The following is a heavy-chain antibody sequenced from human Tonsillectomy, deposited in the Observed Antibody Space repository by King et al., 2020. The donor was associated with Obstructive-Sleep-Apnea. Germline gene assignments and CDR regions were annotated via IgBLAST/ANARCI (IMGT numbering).Heavy chain of an antibody. J-gene: IGHJ4*02. CDR3: ARVRRRGAHTN. V-gene: IGHV3-66*01. CDR1: GFSVSSNY. D-gene: IGHD3-10*01. CDR2: FYSVGST. Sequence: QLVQSGGGLVQPGGSLRLSCAASGFSVSSNYLSWVRQAPGKGLEWVSGFYSVGSTSYADSVKGRFIISRDNSKNTLCLQMNSLRAEDTAGYYCARVRRRGAHTNWGQGTLVTVSS.